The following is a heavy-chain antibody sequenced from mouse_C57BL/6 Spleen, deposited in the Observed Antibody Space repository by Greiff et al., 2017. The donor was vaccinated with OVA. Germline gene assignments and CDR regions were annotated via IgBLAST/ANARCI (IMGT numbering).Heavy chain of an antibody. Sequence: VKLKQPGAELVKPGASVKMSCKASGYTFTSYWITWVKQRPGQGLEWIGDIYPGRGSTNYNEKFKSKATLTVDTSSSTAYMQLSSLTSEDSAVYYCARSRGYDPYFDYWGQGTTLTVSS. CDR1: GYTFTSYW. J-gene: IGHJ2*01. V-gene: IGHV1-55*01. CDR3: ARSRGYDPYFDY. D-gene: IGHD2-3*01. CDR2: IYPGRGST.